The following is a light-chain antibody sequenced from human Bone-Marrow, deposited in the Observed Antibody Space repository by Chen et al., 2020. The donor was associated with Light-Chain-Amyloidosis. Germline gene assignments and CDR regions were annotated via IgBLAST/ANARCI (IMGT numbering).Light chain of an antibody. V-gene: IGKV3-11*01. Sequence: ELVLTQSPATLSLSPGERATLSCRASQSVSSYLAWYQQKPGQAPRLLIYDASNRATGIPDRFSGSGSGTDFTLTISSLEPEDFAVYYCQQRSNWPPLTFGQGTRLEIK. CDR3: QQRSNWPPLT. CDR1: QSVSSY. CDR2: DAS. J-gene: IGKJ5*01.